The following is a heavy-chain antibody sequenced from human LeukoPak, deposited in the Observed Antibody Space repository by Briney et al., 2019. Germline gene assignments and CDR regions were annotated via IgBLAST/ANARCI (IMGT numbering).Heavy chain of an antibody. CDR2: IYYSGST. J-gene: IGHJ4*02. CDR1: GGSISSYY. V-gene: IGHV4-59*01. Sequence: SETLSLTCTVSGGSISSYYWSWIRQPPGKGLEWMGYIYYSGSTNYNPSLKSRVTISVDTSKNQFSLKLSSVTAADTAVYYCARVHSGYDMYYFDYWGQGTLVTVSS. CDR3: ARVHSGYDMYYFDY. D-gene: IGHD5-12*01.